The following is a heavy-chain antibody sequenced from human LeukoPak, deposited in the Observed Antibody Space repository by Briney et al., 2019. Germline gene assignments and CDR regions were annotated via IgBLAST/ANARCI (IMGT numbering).Heavy chain of an antibody. J-gene: IGHJ4*02. CDR1: GFTFSSYS. D-gene: IGHD5-18*01. V-gene: IGHV3-21*01. Sequence: GGSLRLSCAASGFTFSSYSMNWVRQAPGKGLEWVSSISSSSSYIYYADSVKGRCTISRDNAKNSLYLQMNSLRAEDTAVYYCARASGYSYGDYWGQGTLVTVSS. CDR2: ISSSSSYI. CDR3: ARASGYSYGDY.